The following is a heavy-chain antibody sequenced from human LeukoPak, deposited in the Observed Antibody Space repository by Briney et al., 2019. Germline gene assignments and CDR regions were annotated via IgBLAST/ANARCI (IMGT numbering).Heavy chain of an antibody. V-gene: IGHV3-23*01. CDR1: GFTFSSYG. D-gene: IGHD2-15*01. CDR3: AKNSGGTCYSHLDY. Sequence: PGGSLRLSCAASGFTFSSYGMTWVRQAPGKGLEWVSGISGSGGSTYYEDSVKGRSTISRDNSKNTLYLQMNSLRAEDTAVYYCAKNSGGTCYSHLDYWGQGTLVTVSS. CDR2: ISGSGGST. J-gene: IGHJ4*02.